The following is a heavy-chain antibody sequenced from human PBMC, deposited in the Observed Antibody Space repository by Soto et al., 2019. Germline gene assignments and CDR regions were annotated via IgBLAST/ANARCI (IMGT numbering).Heavy chain of an antibody. Sequence: QVQLQESGPGLVKPSGTLSLTCAVSGGSITSSNWWSWVRQSPGKGLEWIGEIYHSGDTNYNPSLKSRLTISLDKSKNQFSLKLDSVTAADTAIYYCARDQVDIVTTTSQRYHYYGVDVWGQGATVIVSS. CDR2: IYHSGDT. CDR1: GGSITSSNW. J-gene: IGHJ6*02. V-gene: IGHV4-4*02. CDR3: ARDQVDIVTTTSQRYHYYGVDV. D-gene: IGHD5-12*01.